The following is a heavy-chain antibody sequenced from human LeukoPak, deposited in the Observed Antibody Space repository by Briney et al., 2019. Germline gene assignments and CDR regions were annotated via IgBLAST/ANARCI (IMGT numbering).Heavy chain of an antibody. D-gene: IGHD3-3*01. CDR2: IKQDGSEK. V-gene: IGHV3-7*05. CDR1: GFTFSSYW. CDR3: ARDKVDRPRFSHYHYYGMDV. Sequence: PGGSLRLSCAASGFTFSSYWMSWVRQAPGKGLEWVARIKQDGSEKYYVDSVKGRFTISRDNAKNSLYLQMNSLRAEDTAVYYCARDKVDRPRFSHYHYYGMDVWGQGTTVTVSS. J-gene: IGHJ6*02.